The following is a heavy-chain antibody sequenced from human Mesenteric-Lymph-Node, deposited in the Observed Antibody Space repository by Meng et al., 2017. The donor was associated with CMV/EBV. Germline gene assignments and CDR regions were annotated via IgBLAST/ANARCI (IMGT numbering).Heavy chain of an antibody. CDR1: GFTFSRYE. V-gene: IGHV3-48*03. CDR2: ISSSGSTI. CDR3: ARDNEVGYWYFDL. J-gene: IGHJ2*01. D-gene: IGHD1-26*01. Sequence: GESLKISCAASGFTFSRYEMNWVRQAPGKGLEWVSYISSSGSTIYYADSVKGRFTISRDNAKNSLYLQMNSLRAEDTAVYYCARDNEVGYWYFDLWGRGTLVTVSS.